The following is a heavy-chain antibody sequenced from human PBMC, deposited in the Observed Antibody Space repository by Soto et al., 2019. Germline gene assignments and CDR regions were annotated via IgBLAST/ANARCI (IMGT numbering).Heavy chain of an antibody. J-gene: IGHJ4*02. D-gene: IGHD3-10*01. CDR1: GFTFSSYG. V-gene: IGHV3-33*01. CDR3: ARDFGIWFGEKFYLGPLDY. CDR2: IWYDGSNK. Sequence: PGGSLRLSCAASGFTFSSYGMHWVRQAPGKGLEWVAVIWYDGSNKYYADSVKGRFTISRDNSKNTLYLQMNSLRAEDTAVYYCARDFGIWFGEKFYLGPLDYWGQGTLVTVSS.